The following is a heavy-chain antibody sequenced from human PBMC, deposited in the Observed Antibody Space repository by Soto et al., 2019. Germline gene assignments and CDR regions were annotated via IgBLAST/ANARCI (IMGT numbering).Heavy chain of an antibody. CDR3: TTDRPVGAAADDYYYYGMDV. CDR1: GFTFSSAW. Sequence: PGGSLRLSCAASGFTFSSAWMNWVRQAPGKGLEWVGRIKSKTDGGTTDYAAPVKGRFTISRDDSKNTLYLQMNSLKTEDTAVYYCTTDRPVGAAADDYYYYGMDVWGQGTTVTVS. CDR2: IKSKTDGGTT. J-gene: IGHJ6*02. V-gene: IGHV3-15*07. D-gene: IGHD6-13*01.